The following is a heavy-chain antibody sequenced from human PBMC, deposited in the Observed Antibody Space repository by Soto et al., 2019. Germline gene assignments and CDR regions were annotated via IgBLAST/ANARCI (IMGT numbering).Heavy chain of an antibody. CDR1: GFTVSSNY. V-gene: IGHV3-66*04. Sequence: GGSLRLSCAASGFTVSSNYMSWVRQAPGKGLEWVSVIYSGGSTYYADSVKGRFTISRDKSKNTQYLQMNSLRAEDPAVYYCASHTFSFDYGDYKYPTGYYYYYMDVWGKGTTVTVSS. CDR2: IYSGGST. J-gene: IGHJ6*03. CDR3: ASHTFSFDYGDYKYPTGYYYYYMDV. D-gene: IGHD4-17*01.